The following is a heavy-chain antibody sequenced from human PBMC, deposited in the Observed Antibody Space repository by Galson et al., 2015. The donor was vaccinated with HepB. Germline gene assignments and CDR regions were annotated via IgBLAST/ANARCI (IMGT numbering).Heavy chain of an antibody. CDR1: GFIFSNYA. J-gene: IGHJ4*02. CDR3: AKGRGWYTGFDS. Sequence: SLRLSCAGSGFIFSNYALSWVRQAPGKGLQWVSRISGDTYGTYYADSVKSRFTISRDNSNSRLYLQMTSVTADDTATYYCAKGRGWYTGFDSWGQGALVTVSS. V-gene: IGHV3-23*01. D-gene: IGHD6-19*01. CDR2: ISGDTYGT.